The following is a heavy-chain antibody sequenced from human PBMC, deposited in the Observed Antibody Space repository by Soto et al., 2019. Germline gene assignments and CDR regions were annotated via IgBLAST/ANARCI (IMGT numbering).Heavy chain of an antibody. J-gene: IGHJ3*02. V-gene: IGHV1-18*04. CDR1: GYTFTNHG. CDR2: INPYNANV. D-gene: IGHD3-16*01. Sequence: QGQRVQSGAEVKKPGASVKVSCKTSGYTFTNHGINWGRQAPGQGLAWMGWINPYNANVNYAQKLQGRVTMTTDASASTAYMDLRSLTSGDTAVYYCARDRVAGIWGDAFDIWGQGTMVTVSS. CDR3: ARDRVAGIWGDAFDI.